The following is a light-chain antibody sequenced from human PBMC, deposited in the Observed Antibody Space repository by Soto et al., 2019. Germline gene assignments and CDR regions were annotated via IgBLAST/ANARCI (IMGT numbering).Light chain of an antibody. Sequence: EIVLTQSPATLSLSPGERATLSCRASQSISSYLGWYQQKPGQAPRLLIYDVSKRATGIPARFSGSGSGTDFTLPISSLESEDFAVYYCQKRVNGPTFGGGTKVETK. J-gene: IGKJ4*01. CDR2: DVS. CDR3: QKRVNGPT. CDR1: QSISSY. V-gene: IGKV3-11*01.